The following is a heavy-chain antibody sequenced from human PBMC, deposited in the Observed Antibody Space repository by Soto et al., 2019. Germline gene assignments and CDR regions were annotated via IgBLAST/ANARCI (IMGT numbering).Heavy chain of an antibody. CDR1: GFSFDDYT. CDR3: AKGRGTIVVTDAYDI. D-gene: IGHD3-22*01. Sequence: GGSLRLSCGGSGFSFDDYTMHWVRQAPGKGPEWVASLSWNSGFSGYADSVKGRFIISRDNAQSSVHLQMNNLRTEDTALYYCAKGRGTIVVTDAYDIWGQGTMVTVSS. CDR2: LSWNSGFS. J-gene: IGHJ3*02. V-gene: IGHV3-9*01.